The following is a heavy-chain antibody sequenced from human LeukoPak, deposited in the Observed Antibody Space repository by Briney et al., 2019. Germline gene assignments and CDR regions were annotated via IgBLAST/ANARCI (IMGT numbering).Heavy chain of an antibody. J-gene: IGHJ6*03. Sequence: PSETLCLTCTVSGGSISRYYWSWIRQPPGKGLEWIGYIYYSGSTNYNPSLKSRVTISVDTSKNQLSLKLSSVTAADTAVYNCAAGATTFYYMDVWGKGTTVTVSS. CDR3: AAGATTFYYMDV. V-gene: IGHV4-59*01. CDR1: GGSISRYY. CDR2: IYYSGST. D-gene: IGHD1-26*01.